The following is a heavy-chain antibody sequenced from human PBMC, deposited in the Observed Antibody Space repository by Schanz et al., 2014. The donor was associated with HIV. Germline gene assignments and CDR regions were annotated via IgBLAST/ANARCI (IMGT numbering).Heavy chain of an antibody. Sequence: QVPLVQSGAEVKKPGSSVKVSCTTFGGTFRVYAISWVRQAPGQGLEWMGGIVPIFGTTNYAQKFQGRVTITADESTSTAYMELSSLRSENTAVYYCASGRFDTVIWWGDAFLIWGRGTMVTVSS. V-gene: IGHV1-69*01. J-gene: IGHJ3*02. CDR2: IVPIFGTT. CDR1: GGTFRVYA. CDR3: ASGRFDTVIWWGDAFLI. D-gene: IGHD5-18*01.